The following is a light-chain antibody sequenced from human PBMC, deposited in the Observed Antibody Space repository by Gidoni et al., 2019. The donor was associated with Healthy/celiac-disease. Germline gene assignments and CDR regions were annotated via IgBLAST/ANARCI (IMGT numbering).Light chain of an antibody. Sequence: ESELTQSPGTLSLSPVERATLACRARQSVSSSYLAWYQQKPGQAPRLLIYGASSRATGIPDRFSGSGSGTDFTLTISRLEPEDFAVYYCQQYGSLPYTFGQGTKMEIK. CDR2: GAS. CDR1: QSVSSSY. J-gene: IGKJ2*01. V-gene: IGKV3-20*01. CDR3: QQYGSLPYT.